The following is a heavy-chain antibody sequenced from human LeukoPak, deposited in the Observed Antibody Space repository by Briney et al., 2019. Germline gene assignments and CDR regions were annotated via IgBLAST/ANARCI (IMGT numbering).Heavy chain of an antibody. D-gene: IGHD3-16*02. V-gene: IGHV3-23*01. CDR3: AKGYYDYIWGSYRSDAFDI. Sequence: GGSLRLSCAASGFPFNSYVMTWVRQAPGKGLEWVSVISGSGGLTYHADSVKGRFTVSRDNSKNTLYLQMNSLRAEDTAVYSCAKGYYDYIWGSYRSDAFDIWGQGAMVTVSS. CDR1: GFPFNSYV. CDR2: ISGSGGLT. J-gene: IGHJ3*02.